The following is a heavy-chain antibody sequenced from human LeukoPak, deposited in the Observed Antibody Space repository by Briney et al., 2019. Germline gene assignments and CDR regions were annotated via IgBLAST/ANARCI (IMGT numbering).Heavy chain of an antibody. V-gene: IGHV3-23*01. CDR2: ITSGSEST. J-gene: IGHJ3*02. Sequence: PGGSLRLSCAASGFSFSSYAMGWVRQAPGKGLEWVSSITSGSESTWSVDSVRGRFIISRDNFKDTVYLQMNSLRVDDTALYYCVRDRRFPDDVFDIWGLGTMVAVSS. D-gene: IGHD2-21*01. CDR1: GFSFSSYA. CDR3: VRDRRFPDDVFDI.